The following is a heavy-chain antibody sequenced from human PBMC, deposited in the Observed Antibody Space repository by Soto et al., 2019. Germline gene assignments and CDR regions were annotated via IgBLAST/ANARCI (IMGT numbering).Heavy chain of an antibody. Sequence: GESLKISCKGSGYDFTHYWIAWVRQTPGKGLEWMGVIYPGDSDTKYSPSFQGQVTISADKSIDTAYLQRSGLKASDTAIYYCSRAVGHYDERDFYSLGNWGQGTRVIVSS. CDR2: IYPGDSDT. CDR1: GYDFTHYW. CDR3: SRAVGHYDERDFYSLGN. D-gene: IGHD3-22*01. J-gene: IGHJ4*02. V-gene: IGHV5-51*01.